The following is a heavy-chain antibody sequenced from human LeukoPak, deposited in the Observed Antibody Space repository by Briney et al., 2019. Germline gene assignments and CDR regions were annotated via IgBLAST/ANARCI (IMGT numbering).Heavy chain of an antibody. V-gene: IGHV3-23*01. CDR2: ISGSGGST. Sequence: GGSLRLSCAASGFTFSSYAMSWVRQAPGKGLEWVSAISGSGGSTYYADSVKGRFTISRDNSKNTLYLQMNSLRAEDTAVYYCARDVLAVAGTVYYGMDVWGQGTTVTVSS. D-gene: IGHD6-19*01. CDR1: GFTFSSYA. CDR3: ARDVLAVAGTVYYGMDV. J-gene: IGHJ6*02.